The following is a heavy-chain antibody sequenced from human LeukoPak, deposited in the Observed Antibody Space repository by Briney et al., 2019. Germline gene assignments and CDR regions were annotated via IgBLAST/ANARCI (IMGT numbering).Heavy chain of an antibody. CDR3: AIDQASGVGADFAY. CDR2: ISYDGSNK. D-gene: IGHD1-26*01. J-gene: IGHJ4*02. Sequence: GRSLRLSCAASGFTFSSCGMHWVRQAPGKGLEWVAVISYDGSNKYYADSVKGRFTISRDNSRNTLYLQMNSLRAEDTAVYYCAIDQASGVGADFAYWGQGTLVTVSS. CDR1: GFTFSSCG. V-gene: IGHV3-30*03.